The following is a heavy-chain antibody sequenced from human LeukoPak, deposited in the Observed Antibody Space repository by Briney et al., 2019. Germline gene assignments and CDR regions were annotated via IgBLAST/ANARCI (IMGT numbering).Heavy chain of an antibody. CDR2: IHTSGST. J-gene: IGHJ4*02. V-gene: IGHV4-4*07. CDR3: ARVAQAITMVRGVKAPYFDY. CDR1: GGSISTYY. D-gene: IGHD3-10*01. Sequence: SETLSLTCSVSGGSISTYYWSWIRQPAEKGLEWIGRIHTSGSTDYNPSLKSRVTMSLDTSKNQFSLKMNSVTAADTAVYYCARVAQAITMVRGVKAPYFDYWGQGTLVTVSS.